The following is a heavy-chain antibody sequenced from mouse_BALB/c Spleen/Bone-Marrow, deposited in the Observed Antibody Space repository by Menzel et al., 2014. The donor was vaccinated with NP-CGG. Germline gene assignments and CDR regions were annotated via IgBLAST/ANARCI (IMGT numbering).Heavy chain of an antibody. CDR3: ARHLYGNYGAMDY. CDR2: ISNVGGST. J-gene: IGHJ4*01. D-gene: IGHD2-1*01. CDR1: GFTFSDYY. Sequence: EVKVVESGGGLVQPGGSLKLSCATSGFTFSDYYMYWVRQTPEKRLEWVAYISNVGGSTYYPDTVKGRFTISGDNAKNTLYLQMSRLKSEDTAMYYCARHLYGNYGAMDYWGQGTSVTVSS. V-gene: IGHV5-12*02.